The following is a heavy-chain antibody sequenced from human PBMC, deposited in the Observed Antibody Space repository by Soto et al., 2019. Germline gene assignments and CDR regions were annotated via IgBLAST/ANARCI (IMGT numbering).Heavy chain of an antibody. CDR1: GYTFTSYY. Sequence: QVQLVQSGAEVKKPGASVKVSCKASGYTFTSYYMHWVRQAPGQGLEWMGIINPSGGSTSYAQKLQGRVTMTRDTSPSPVYMGLRSLRSGDTAVYFWAGGGGGVRGSNSSPGPKDAFDIWGQGTMVTVSS. CDR2: INPSGGST. CDR3: AGGGGGVRGSNSSPGPKDAFDI. D-gene: IGHD4-4*01. J-gene: IGHJ3*02. V-gene: IGHV1-46*01.